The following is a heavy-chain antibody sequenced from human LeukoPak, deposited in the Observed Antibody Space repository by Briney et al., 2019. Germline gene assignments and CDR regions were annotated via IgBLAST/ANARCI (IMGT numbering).Heavy chain of an antibody. CDR1: GYTFTSYY. Sequence: ASVKVSCKASGYTFTSYYMHWVRQAPGQGLEWMGIINPSGGSTSYAQKFQGRVTMTRDTSTSTVYMELSSLRSEDTAVYYCARDRGVTAAREHYYYYGMDVWGQGTTVTVSS. J-gene: IGHJ6*02. V-gene: IGHV1-46*01. CDR3: ARDRGVTAAREHYYYYGMDV. D-gene: IGHD6-6*01. CDR2: INPSGGST.